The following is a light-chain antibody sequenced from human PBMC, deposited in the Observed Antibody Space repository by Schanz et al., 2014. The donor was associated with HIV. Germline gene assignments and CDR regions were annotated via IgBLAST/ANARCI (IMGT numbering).Light chain of an antibody. J-gene: IGKJ1*01. CDR3: QQYNNWPWT. CDR1: QSVSSSY. CDR2: GAS. Sequence: EIVLTQSPGTLSLSPGERATLSCRASQSVSSSYLAWYQQKPGQAPRLLIYGASTRATGIPARFSGSGSGXXFTLNISSLQSEDFXVYYCQQYNNWPWTFGQGTKVEIK. V-gene: IGKV3-15*01.